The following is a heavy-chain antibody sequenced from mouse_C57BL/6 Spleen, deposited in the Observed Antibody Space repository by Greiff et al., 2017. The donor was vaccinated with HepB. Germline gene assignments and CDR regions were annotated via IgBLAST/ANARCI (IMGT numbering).Heavy chain of an antibody. CDR2: ISGGGGNT. Sequence: EVKLMESGGGLVKPGGSLKLSCAASGFTFSSYTMSWVRQTPEKRLEWVATISGGGGNTYYPDSVKGRFTISRDNAKNTLYLQMSSLGSEDTALYYCARQGTTVVGYFDYWGQGTTLTVSS. CDR1: GFTFSSYT. CDR3: ARQGTTVVGYFDY. V-gene: IGHV5-9*01. J-gene: IGHJ2*01. D-gene: IGHD1-1*01.